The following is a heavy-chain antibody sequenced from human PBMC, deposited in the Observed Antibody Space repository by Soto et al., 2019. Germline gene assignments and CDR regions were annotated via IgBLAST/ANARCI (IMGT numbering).Heavy chain of an antibody. J-gene: IGHJ6*02. Sequence: PSETLSLTCTVSGGSISSGDYYWSWIRQPPGKGLEWIGYIYYSGSTYYNPSLKSRVTISVDTSKNQFSLKLSSVTAADTAVYYCARDQGCGGSCYSAYYSSGMDVWGQGTKVTVSS. V-gene: IGHV4-30-4*01. CDR3: ARDQGCGGSCYSAYYSSGMDV. CDR1: GGSISSGDYY. D-gene: IGHD2-15*01. CDR2: IYYSGST.